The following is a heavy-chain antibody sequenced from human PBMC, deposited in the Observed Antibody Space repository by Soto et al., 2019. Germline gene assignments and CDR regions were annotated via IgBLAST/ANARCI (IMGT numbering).Heavy chain of an antibody. V-gene: IGHV4-39*01. CDR3: ACIFSGGYGYGFYYYGMDV. CDR2: IYYSGST. J-gene: IGHJ6*02. D-gene: IGHD5-18*01. CDR1: GGSISSSSYY. Sequence: SETLSLTCTVSGGSISSSSYYWGWVRQPPGKGLEWIGSIYYSGSTYYNPSLKSRVTISVDTSKNQFSLKLSSVTAADTAVYYCACIFSGGYGYGFYYYGMDVWGQGTTVTVS.